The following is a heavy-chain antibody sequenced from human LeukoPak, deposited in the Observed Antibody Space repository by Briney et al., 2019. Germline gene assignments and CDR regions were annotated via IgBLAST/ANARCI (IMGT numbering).Heavy chain of an antibody. CDR2: IYYSGTT. J-gene: IGHJ4*02. Sequence: SETLSLTCTVSGGSISSGSYYWGWIRQPPGKGLERIGSIYYSGTTYYNPSLKSRVTISVDTSKNQFSLKLTSVTAADTAVYYCARGGRDTGFDYWGQGTLVTVSS. D-gene: IGHD5-18*01. CDR1: GGSISSGSYY. CDR3: ARGGRDTGFDY. V-gene: IGHV4-39*01.